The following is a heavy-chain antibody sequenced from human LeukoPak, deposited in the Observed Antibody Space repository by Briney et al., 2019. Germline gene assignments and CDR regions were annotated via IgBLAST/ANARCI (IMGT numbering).Heavy chain of an antibody. D-gene: IGHD2-2*01. CDR2: LIPIFGTA. Sequence: ASVKVSCKASGSTLTGYYMHWVRQAPGRGLEWMGGLIPIFGTANYAQKFQGRVTITADESTSTAYMELSSLRSEDTAVYYCASDTRHRYCSSTICYRGWLDPWGQGTLVTVSS. J-gene: IGHJ5*02. CDR3: ASDTRHRYCSSTICYRGWLDP. CDR1: GSTLTGYY. V-gene: IGHV1-69*13.